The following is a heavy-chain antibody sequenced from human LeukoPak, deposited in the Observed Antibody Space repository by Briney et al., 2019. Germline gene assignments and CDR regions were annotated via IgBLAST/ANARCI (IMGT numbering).Heavy chain of an antibody. J-gene: IGHJ5*02. CDR3: AAGVYDYVWGSYRPIRFDP. D-gene: IGHD3-16*02. V-gene: IGHV1-58*02. CDR2: IVVGSGNT. CDR1: GFTFTSSA. Sequence: SVKVSCKAFGFTFTSSAMQWVRQARGQRLEWIGWIVVGSGNTNYAQKFQERVTITRDMSTSTAYMELSSLRSEDTAVYYCAAGVYDYVWGSYRPIRFDPWGQGTLITVSS.